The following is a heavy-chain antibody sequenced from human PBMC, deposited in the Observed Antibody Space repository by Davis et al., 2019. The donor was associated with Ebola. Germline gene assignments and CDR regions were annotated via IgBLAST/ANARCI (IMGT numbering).Heavy chain of an antibody. CDR2: IYYSGST. CDR3: ARGHDYFDY. CDR1: APSLSRYY. Sequence: PSETLSPTCTLSAPSLSRYYWSWIRQPPGKGLEWIGYIYYSGSTNYNPSLKSRVTISVDTSKNQFSLELSSVTAADTAVYYCARGHDYFDYWGQGTLVTVSS. J-gene: IGHJ4*02. V-gene: IGHV4-59*08.